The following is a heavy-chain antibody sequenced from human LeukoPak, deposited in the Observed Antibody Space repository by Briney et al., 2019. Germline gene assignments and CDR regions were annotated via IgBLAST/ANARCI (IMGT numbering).Heavy chain of an antibody. CDR3: ASRIIAVAGTGDY. V-gene: IGHV3-21*01. Sequence: KSGGSLRLSCAASGFTFSSYSMNWVRQAPGRGLEWVSSISSSSSYIYYADSVKGRFTISRDNAKNSLYLQMNSLRAEDTAVYYCASRIIAVAGTGDYWGQGTLVTVSS. CDR1: GFTFSSYS. J-gene: IGHJ4*02. D-gene: IGHD6-19*01. CDR2: ISSSSSYI.